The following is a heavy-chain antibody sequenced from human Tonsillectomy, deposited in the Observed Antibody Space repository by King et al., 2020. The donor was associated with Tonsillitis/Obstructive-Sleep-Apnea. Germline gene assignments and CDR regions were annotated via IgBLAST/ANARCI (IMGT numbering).Heavy chain of an antibody. CDR3: ARRRLYCSGGRCYAGSIDF. CDR2: INHSGRT. J-gene: IGHJ4*02. D-gene: IGHD2-15*01. V-gene: IGHV4-34*01. Sequence: VQLPQWGAGLLKPSETLSLTCAVYGGSFSDYYWSWIRQPPGKGLEWIGEINHSGRTNYNPSLKSRVTISVDTSKNQFSLKLSSVTAADTAMYYCARRRLYCSGGRCYAGSIDFWGQGALVTVSS. CDR1: GGSFSDYY.